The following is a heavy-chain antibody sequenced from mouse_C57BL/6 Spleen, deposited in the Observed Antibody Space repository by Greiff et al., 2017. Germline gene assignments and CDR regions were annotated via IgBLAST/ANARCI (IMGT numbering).Heavy chain of an antibody. J-gene: IGHJ2*01. D-gene: IGHD2-1*01. CDR1: GFTFSDYY. CDR3: ARGETYGNYYFDY. V-gene: IGHV5-16*01. CDR2: INYDGSST. Sequence: DVKLVESEGGLVQPGSSMKLSCTASGFTFSDYYMAWVRQVPEKGLEWVANINYDGSSTYYLDSLKSRFIISRDNAKNILYLQMSSLKSEDTATYYCARGETYGNYYFDYWGQGTTLTVSS.